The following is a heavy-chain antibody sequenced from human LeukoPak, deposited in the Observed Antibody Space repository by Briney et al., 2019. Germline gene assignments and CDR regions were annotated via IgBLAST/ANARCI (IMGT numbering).Heavy chain of an antibody. Sequence: QSGGSLRLSFVASGFTFSNYWVTWVRQSPEKGLEWVANMKPDGSERYYVDSVKGRFTISRDNAKNTLYLQMNSLRPEDTAVYYCARDRNRIFDYWGQGTLVTVSS. D-gene: IGHD2-15*01. CDR3: ARDRNRIFDY. V-gene: IGHV3-7*01. J-gene: IGHJ4*02. CDR2: MKPDGSER. CDR1: GFTFSNYW.